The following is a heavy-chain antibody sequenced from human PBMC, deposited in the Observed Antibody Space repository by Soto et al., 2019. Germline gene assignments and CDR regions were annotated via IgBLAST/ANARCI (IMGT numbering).Heavy chain of an antibody. CDR3: ARSINP. D-gene: IGHD3-10*01. CDR1: GGSISSGGYY. J-gene: IGHJ5*02. CDR2: IYYSAST. Sequence: QVQLQESGPGLVKPSQTLSLTCTVSGGSISSGGYYWSWIRQHPGKGLELIGYIYYSASTYYHPSLNSRLTIPVDTSKHQFSLQLSSVTAADTAVYYCARSINPWGQGTLVTVSS. V-gene: IGHV4-31*03.